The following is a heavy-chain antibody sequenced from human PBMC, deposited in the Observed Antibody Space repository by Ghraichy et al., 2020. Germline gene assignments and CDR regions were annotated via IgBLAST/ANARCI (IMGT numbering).Heavy chain of an antibody. D-gene: IGHD1-26*01. CDR1: GGSISSGGYS. V-gene: IGHV4-30-2*01. CDR2: IYHSGST. Sequence: SETLSLTCAVSGGSISSGGYSWSWIRQPPGKGLEWIGYIYHSGSTYYNPSLKSRVTISVDRSKNQFSLKLSSVTAADTAVYYCARRPYSGSYLAEKNDAFDIWGQGTMVTVSS. CDR3: ARRPYSGSYLAEKNDAFDI. J-gene: IGHJ3*02.